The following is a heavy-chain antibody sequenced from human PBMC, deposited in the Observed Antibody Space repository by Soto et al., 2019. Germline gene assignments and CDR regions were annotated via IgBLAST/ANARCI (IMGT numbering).Heavy chain of an antibody. D-gene: IGHD4-17*01. Sequence: SETLSLTCTVSGGSISSYYWSWIRQPPGKGLEWIGYIYYSGSTYYNPSLKSRVTISVDTSKNQFSLKLSSVTAADTAVYYCARTATVTRAFDIWGQGTMVTVSS. CDR1: GGSISSYY. CDR2: IYYSGST. CDR3: ARTATVTRAFDI. J-gene: IGHJ3*02. V-gene: IGHV4-59*08.